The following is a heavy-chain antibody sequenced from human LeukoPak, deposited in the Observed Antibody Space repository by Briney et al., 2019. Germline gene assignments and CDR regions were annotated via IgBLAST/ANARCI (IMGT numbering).Heavy chain of an antibody. CDR1: GFTFSSYD. D-gene: IGHD3-9*01. V-gene: IGHV3-23*01. CDR2: ISGSGGST. Sequence: GGSLRLSCAVSGFTFSSYDMSWVRQAPGKGLEWVSGISGSGGSTYYADSVKGRLTISRDTSKNALYLQMNSLRVEDTAVYYCAKVGQNYDILTYYFDYWGQGTLVTVSS. J-gene: IGHJ4*02. CDR3: AKVGQNYDILTYYFDY.